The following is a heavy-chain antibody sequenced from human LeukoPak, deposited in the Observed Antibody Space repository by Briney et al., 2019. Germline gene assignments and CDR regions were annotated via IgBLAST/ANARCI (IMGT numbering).Heavy chain of an antibody. V-gene: IGHV4-59*01. Sequence: SETLSLTCTVSGGSISSYYWSWIRQPPGKGLEWIGYIYYSGSTNYNPSLKSRVTISVDTSKNQFSLKLSSVTAVDTAVYYCARTPRCSGGSCYWDFDYWGQGTLVTVSS. CDR2: IYYSGST. J-gene: IGHJ4*02. D-gene: IGHD2-15*01. CDR1: GGSISSYY. CDR3: ARTPRCSGGSCYWDFDY.